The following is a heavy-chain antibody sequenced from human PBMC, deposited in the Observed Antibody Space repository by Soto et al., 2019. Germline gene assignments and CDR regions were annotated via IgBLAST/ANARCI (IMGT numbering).Heavy chain of an antibody. Sequence: QVQLVQSGAEVKKPGASVKVSCKASGYTFASYAISWMRQAPGQGLLWMGWISAYNGNTNYAQKLQGRVTMTTDTSTSTDYMELRSLRYDDTAVYYCARYPPPPDYWGQGTLGTVSS. V-gene: IGHV1-18*01. CDR2: ISAYNGNT. CDR1: GYTFASYA. J-gene: IGHJ4*02. CDR3: ARYPPPPDY.